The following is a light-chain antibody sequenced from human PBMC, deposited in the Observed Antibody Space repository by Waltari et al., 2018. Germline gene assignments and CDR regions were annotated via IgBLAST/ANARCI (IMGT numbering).Light chain of an antibody. CDR2: VAS. CDR3: QQAASFPRT. Sequence: DIQMTQSPSSVSASVGDRVTISCRASQDINNWLAWYQQKPGEAPKLLIYVASALQDGVPSRFVGSGSGTDFTLTINNLQPEDFATYICQQAASFPRTFGLGTKVEIK. J-gene: IGKJ2*01. CDR1: QDINNW. V-gene: IGKV1-12*01.